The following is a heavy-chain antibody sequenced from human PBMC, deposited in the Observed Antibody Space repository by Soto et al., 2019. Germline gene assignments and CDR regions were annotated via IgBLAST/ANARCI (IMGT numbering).Heavy chain of an antibody. J-gene: IGHJ4*02. Sequence: EVQLVESGGGLVQPGGSLRLSCAASGFTFSRYWMSWVRQAPGKGLEWVANTKEDGSEKYYVDSVRGRFTISRDNARNSLYLQMICLRVEVTAVYYCARRDSGNYNFWSVDYWGQGTLVTVSS. D-gene: IGHD3-3*01. CDR2: TKEDGSEK. CDR1: GFTFSRYW. V-gene: IGHV3-7*01. CDR3: ARRDSGNYNFWSVDY.